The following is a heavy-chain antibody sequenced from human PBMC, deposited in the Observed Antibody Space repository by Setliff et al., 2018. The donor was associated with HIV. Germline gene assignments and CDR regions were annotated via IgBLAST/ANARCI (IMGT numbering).Heavy chain of an antibody. CDR2: IKQDGSEK. J-gene: IGHJ4*02. Sequence: GESLKISCAGSGFTFSTYYMSWVRKAPGKSLEWVANIKQDGSEKYYVDYVKGRFIISRDNAKKSLFLQMNSLRVEDTAIYYCARRIYRYSSGWSFDYWGQGTLVTVSS. V-gene: IGHV3-7*01. CDR1: GFTFSTYY. CDR3: ARRIYRYSSGWSFDY. D-gene: IGHD6-19*01.